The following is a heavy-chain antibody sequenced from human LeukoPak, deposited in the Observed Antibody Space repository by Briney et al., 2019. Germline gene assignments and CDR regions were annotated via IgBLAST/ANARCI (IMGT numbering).Heavy chain of an antibody. Sequence: GGSLRLSCAASGFTFNRYWMSWVCQAPGKGLEWVANIKQDESEKYYVDSVKGRFTISRDNAKNSLYLQMSSLRAEDTAVYYCAREYSLVRPPYSHYYYGMDVWGQGTTVTVSS. J-gene: IGHJ6*02. V-gene: IGHV3-7*01. CDR3: AREYSLVRPPYSHYYYGMDV. CDR1: GFTFNRYW. CDR2: IKQDESEK. D-gene: IGHD2-21*01.